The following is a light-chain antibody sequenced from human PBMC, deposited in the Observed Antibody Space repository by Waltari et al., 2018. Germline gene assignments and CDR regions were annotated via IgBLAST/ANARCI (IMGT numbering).Light chain of an antibody. CDR1: QNIGNN. CDR2: DFS. Sequence: DIQVTQSPSSLSASVGDRVSIPCRASQNIGNNLNWYQQQPGRAPKLLIYDFSSLNRGVPLRVRGSSSWTEFPLTISSLPTEDFSTYYCQQSFTIPVAFGGGTKVDI. V-gene: IGKV1-39*01. CDR3: QQSFTIPVA. J-gene: IGKJ4*01.